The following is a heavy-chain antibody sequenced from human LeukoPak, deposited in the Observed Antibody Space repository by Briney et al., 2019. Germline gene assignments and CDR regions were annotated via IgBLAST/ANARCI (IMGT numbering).Heavy chain of an antibody. D-gene: IGHD3-10*01. Sequence: SETLSLTCTVSGGSISSSSYYWGWIRQPPGKGLEWIGSIYYSGSTYYNPSLKSRVTISVDTSKNQFSLKLSSVTAADTAVYYCVTMVRGPAGYWGQGTLVTVSS. CDR2: IYYSGST. J-gene: IGHJ4*02. V-gene: IGHV4-39*01. CDR3: VTMVRGPAGY. CDR1: GGSISSSSYY.